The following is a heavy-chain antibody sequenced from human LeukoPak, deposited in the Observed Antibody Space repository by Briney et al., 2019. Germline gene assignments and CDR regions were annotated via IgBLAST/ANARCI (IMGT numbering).Heavy chain of an antibody. D-gene: IGHD5-18*01. V-gene: IGHV3-66*01. CDR2: IYSGGST. CDR1: GFTVSSNY. J-gene: IGHJ4*02. CDR3: ARDTGRGYSYGYYFDY. Sequence: GGSLRLSCAASGFTVSSNYMSWVRQAPGKGLEWVSVIYSGGSTYYADSVKGRFTISRDNSKNTLYLQMNSLRAEDTAVYYRARDTGRGYSYGYYFDYWGQGTLVTVSS.